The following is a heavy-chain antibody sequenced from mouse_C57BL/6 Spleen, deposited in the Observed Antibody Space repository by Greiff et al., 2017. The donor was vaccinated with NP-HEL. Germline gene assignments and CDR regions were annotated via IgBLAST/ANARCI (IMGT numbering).Heavy chain of an antibody. V-gene: IGHV1-81*01. D-gene: IGHD2-4*01. Sequence: QVQLQQSGAELARPGASVKLSCKASGYTFTSYGISWVKQRTGQGLEWIGEIYPRSGNTYYNEKFKGKATLTADESSSTAYMELRSLTSEDSAVYFCARRGYDYDGRGYYAMDYWGQGTSVTVSS. J-gene: IGHJ4*01. CDR2: IYPRSGNT. CDR1: GYTFTSYG. CDR3: ARRGYDYDGRGYYAMDY.